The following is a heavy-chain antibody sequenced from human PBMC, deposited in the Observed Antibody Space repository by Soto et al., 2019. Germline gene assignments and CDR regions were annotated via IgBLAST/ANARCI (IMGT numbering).Heavy chain of an antibody. D-gene: IGHD6-13*01. V-gene: IGHV5-10-1*01. CDR2: IDPSDSYT. Sequence: RGESLKISCKGSGYSFTSYWISWVRQMPGKGLEWMGRIDPSDSYTNYSPSFQGHVTISADKSISTAYLQWSSLKASDTAMYYCARLLAAAGTKPPSPPWFDPWGQGTLVTVSS. CDR3: ARLLAAAGTKPPSPPWFDP. CDR1: GYSFTSYW. J-gene: IGHJ5*02.